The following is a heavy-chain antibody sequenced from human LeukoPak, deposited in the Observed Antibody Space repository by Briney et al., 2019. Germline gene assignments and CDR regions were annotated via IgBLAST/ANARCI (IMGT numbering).Heavy chain of an antibody. CDR1: GGSFSGYY. J-gene: IGHJ6*02. D-gene: IGHD2-2*01. CDR3: TRLPFVVVPGGENTYYYYGMDV. CDR2: INHSGST. Sequence: PSETLSLTCAVYGGSFSGYYGTWIRRPPRKGLEWIGEINHSGSTNYNPSLKNRVTISVDTSKNQVSLKLSSVTAADTAVYYCTRLPFVVVPGGENTYYYYGMDVWGQGTTVTVSS. V-gene: IGHV4-34*01.